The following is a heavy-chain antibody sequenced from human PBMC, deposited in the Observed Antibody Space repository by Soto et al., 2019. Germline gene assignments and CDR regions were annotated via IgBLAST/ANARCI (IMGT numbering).Heavy chain of an antibody. CDR2: IWYDGSNK. V-gene: IGHV3-33*07. Sequence: PGGSLRLSCAASGFTFSRYGMEWVRQAPGKGLEWVAVIWYDGSNKCYEDSVKGRFTISRDNSNNTLYLQMNSLRAEDTAVYYCARAPKYSYGFSLDYWGQGTLVTVSS. CDR3: ARAPKYSYGFSLDY. D-gene: IGHD5-18*01. CDR1: GFTFSRYG. J-gene: IGHJ4*02.